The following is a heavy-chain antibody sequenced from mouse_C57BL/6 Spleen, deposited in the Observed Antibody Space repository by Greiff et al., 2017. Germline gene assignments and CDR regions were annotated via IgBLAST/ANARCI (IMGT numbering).Heavy chain of an antibody. CDR2: ISSGSSTI. V-gene: IGHV5-17*01. CDR3: ARGTAVEYYFDY. D-gene: IGHD1-2*01. J-gene: IGHJ2*01. CDR1: GFTFSDYG. Sequence: EVKLMESGGGLVKPGGSLKLSCAASGFTFSDYGMHWVRQAPEKGLEWVAYISSGSSTIYYADTVKGRFTISRDNAKNTLFLQMTSLRSEDTAMYYCARGTAVEYYFDYWGQGTTLTVPS.